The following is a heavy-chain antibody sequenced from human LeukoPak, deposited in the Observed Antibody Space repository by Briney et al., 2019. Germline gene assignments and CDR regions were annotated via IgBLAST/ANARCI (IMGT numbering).Heavy chain of an antibody. CDR1: RYTFTRYY. CDR2: INPGSGFT. CDR3: VRERPGACWFDP. Sequence: GASVKVSCKASRYTFTRYYLHWVRQAPGQGLEYMGMINPGSGFTFYAQNLQGRVTMTRDTSTSTVYMEVSSLRSEDTAVYYCVRERPGACWFDPWGQGTLVTVSS. J-gene: IGHJ5*02. D-gene: IGHD3-10*01. V-gene: IGHV1-46*01.